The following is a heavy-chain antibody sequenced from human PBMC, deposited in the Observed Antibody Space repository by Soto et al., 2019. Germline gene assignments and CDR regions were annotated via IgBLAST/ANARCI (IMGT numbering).Heavy chain of an antibody. CDR3: AKRITGTRPFDY. Sequence: GGLRLSCAASGFTFSSYAMSWVRQAPGKGLEWVSAISGSGGSTYYADSVKGRFTISRDNSKNTLYLQMNSLRAEDTAVYYCAKRITGTRPFDYWGQGTLVTVSS. CDR1: GFTFSSYA. V-gene: IGHV3-23*01. J-gene: IGHJ4*02. D-gene: IGHD1-20*01. CDR2: ISGSGGST.